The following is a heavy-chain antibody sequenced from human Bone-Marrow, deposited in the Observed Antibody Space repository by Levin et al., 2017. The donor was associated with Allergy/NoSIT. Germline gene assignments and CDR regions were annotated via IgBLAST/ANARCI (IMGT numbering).Heavy chain of an antibody. CDR3: ARDVGDYNALGSRFDP. CDR2: INPNRGGT. J-gene: IGHJ5*02. CDR1: GFTFTAYY. V-gene: IGHV1-2*02. D-gene: IGHD3-10*01. Sequence: VASVKVSCEASGFTFTAYYIHWVRQAPGQGLEWMGWINPNRGGTNYAQKFQGRVTMTRDTSITTVYMELSRLTDDDTATYYCARDVGDYNALGSRFDPWGQGTLVTVSS.